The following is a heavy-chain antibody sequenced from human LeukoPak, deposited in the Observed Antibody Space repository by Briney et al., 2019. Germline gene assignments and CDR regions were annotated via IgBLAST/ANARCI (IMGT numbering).Heavy chain of an antibody. J-gene: IGHJ4*02. CDR3: ARGLYVHFEY. V-gene: IGHV3-7*03. Sequence: GESLRLSCTASGFTFSNFWMGWVRQAPGKGLEWVANIKQDETEKFYLGSVKGRFTISRDNAKNSLYLQMNSLRVEDTAVYYCARGLYVHFEYWGQGTLVTVSS. CDR1: GFTFSNFW. D-gene: IGHD5/OR15-5a*01. CDR2: IKQDETEK.